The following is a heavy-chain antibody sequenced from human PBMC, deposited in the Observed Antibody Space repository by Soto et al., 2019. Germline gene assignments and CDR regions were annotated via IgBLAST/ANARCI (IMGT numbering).Heavy chain of an antibody. CDR2: IWYDGSNK. J-gene: IGHJ6*03. D-gene: IGHD5-18*01. Sequence: QVQLVESGGGVVQPGRSLRLSCAASGFTFSSYGMHWVRQAPGKGLEWVAVIWYDGSNKYYADSVKGRFTISRDNSKNTLYLQMNSLRAEDTAVYYCARYEGYKRGSYYYYYMDVWGKGTTVTVSS. CDR3: ARYEGYKRGSYYYYYMDV. V-gene: IGHV3-33*01. CDR1: GFTFSSYG.